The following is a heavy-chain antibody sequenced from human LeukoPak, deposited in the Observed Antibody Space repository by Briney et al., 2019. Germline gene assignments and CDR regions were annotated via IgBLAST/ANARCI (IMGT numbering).Heavy chain of an antibody. D-gene: IGHD3-22*01. CDR1: GFTVSSNC. CDR3: ARDLPNYDSSAPDAFDI. Sequence: GGSLRLSXAASGFTVSSNCMSWVRQAPGKGLEWVSVIYSGGSTYYADSVKGRFTISRDNSKNTLYLQMNSLRAEDTAVYYCARDLPNYDSSAPDAFDIWGQGTMVTVSS. CDR2: IYSGGST. J-gene: IGHJ3*02. V-gene: IGHV3-66*02.